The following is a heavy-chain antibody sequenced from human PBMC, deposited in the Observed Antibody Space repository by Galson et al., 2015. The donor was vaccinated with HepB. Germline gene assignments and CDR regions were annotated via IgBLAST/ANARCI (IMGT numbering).Heavy chain of an antibody. Sequence: SLRLSCAASGFSFNTFPMHWVRQAPGKGLEWVACISYAESNKFYADSVKGRFTISRDNSKSTVFLHLNSLRVEDTAVYYCARDRPIFGVGISYYFDYWGQGTPVTLSS. V-gene: IGHV3-30*01. D-gene: IGHD3-3*01. J-gene: IGHJ4*02. CDR3: ARDRPIFGVGISYYFDY. CDR1: GFSFNTFP. CDR2: ISYAESNK.